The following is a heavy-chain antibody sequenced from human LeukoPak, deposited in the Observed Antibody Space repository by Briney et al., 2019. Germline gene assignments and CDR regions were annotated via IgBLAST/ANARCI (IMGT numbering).Heavy chain of an antibody. CDR3: AICFLPGASGH. CDR1: GVSLRSSG. J-gene: IGHJ1*01. CDR2: ITSSISNI. V-gene: IGHV3-48*01. D-gene: IGHD1-14*01. Sequence: WGSLELSCAASGVSLRSSGMNGVRQAPWKWLECVSSITSSISNIYYADFVKGRFTISIDNAKNSLYLQMNTLSAYDTSLYYFAICFLPGASGHWG.